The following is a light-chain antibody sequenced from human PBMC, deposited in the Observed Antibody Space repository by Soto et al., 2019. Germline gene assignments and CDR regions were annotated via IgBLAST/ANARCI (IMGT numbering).Light chain of an antibody. CDR1: QSVLYSSNNKNY. J-gene: IGKJ4*02. CDR3: QQYYNSRLT. CDR2: WAS. V-gene: IGKV4-1*01. Sequence: DIVMTQSPDSLAVSLGERATVNCKSSQSVLYSSNNKNYLAWYQQKPGQPPKMIIYWASTRESGVPDRFSGSGSGTDFTLTISSLQAEDVAVYYYQQYYNSRLTFGGGTKVEIK.